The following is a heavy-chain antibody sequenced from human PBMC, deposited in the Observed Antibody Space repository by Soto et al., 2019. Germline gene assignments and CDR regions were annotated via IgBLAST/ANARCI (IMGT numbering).Heavy chain of an antibody. V-gene: IGHV4-30-4*01. J-gene: IGHJ4*02. CDR3: ARAPVGMDSINFFDH. D-gene: IGHD2-8*01. CDR2: IYNGGRT. Sequence: PSETLSLTCTVSGGSISSDGYHWSWIRQSPGKGLEWIGYIYNGGRTFYRPSLESRINMSLDATKNSYSLRLTSVTAADTAVYYCARAPVGMDSINFFDHWGQGILVTVSS. CDR1: GGSISSDGYH.